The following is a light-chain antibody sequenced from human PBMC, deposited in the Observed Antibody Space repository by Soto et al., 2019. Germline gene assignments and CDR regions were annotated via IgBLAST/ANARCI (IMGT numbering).Light chain of an antibody. CDR3: SSYGASSTL. V-gene: IGLV2-14*03. J-gene: IGLJ3*02. CDR1: SSDIGGYNY. CDR2: DVS. Sequence: QSALTQPASVSGSPGQSITISCTGSSSDIGGYNYVSWYQQHPGKAPQLMIYDVSYRPSGISDRFSGSKSGNTASLTISGLQPEDEADYYCSSYGASSTLLGGGTKLTVL.